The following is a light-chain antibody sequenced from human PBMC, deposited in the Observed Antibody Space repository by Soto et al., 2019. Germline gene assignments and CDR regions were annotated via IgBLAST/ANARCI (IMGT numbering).Light chain of an antibody. J-gene: IGLJ1*01. Sequence: QSVLTQPASVSGSPGQSITISCTGTSSDVGGYNYVSWYQQHPGKAPKLMIYDVSNRPSGVSNRFSGSKSGNTASLTISGLQAEDEADYYCSSYTSSSTLDVFGNGTKVHRP. V-gene: IGLV2-14*03. CDR2: DVS. CDR3: SSYTSSSTLDV. CDR1: SSDVGGYNY.